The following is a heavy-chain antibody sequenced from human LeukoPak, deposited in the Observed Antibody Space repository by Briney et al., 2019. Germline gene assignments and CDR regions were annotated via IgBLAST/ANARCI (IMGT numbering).Heavy chain of an antibody. V-gene: IGHV1-2*02. J-gene: IGHJ6*03. CDR3: ARDALFHTAMVPWDYYYYMDV. D-gene: IGHD5-18*01. Sequence: GASVKVSCKASGYTFTGYYMHWVRQAPGQGLEWMGWINPNSGGTNYAQKFQGRVTMTRDTSISTAYMKLSRLRSDDTAVYYCARDALFHTAMVPWDYYYYMDVWGKGTTVTISS. CDR2: INPNSGGT. CDR1: GYTFTGYY.